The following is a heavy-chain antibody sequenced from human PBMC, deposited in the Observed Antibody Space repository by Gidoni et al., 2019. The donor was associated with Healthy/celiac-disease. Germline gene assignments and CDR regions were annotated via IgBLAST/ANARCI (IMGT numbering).Heavy chain of an antibody. CDR3: ARDSGTVTV. J-gene: IGHJ4*02. CDR1: GGSISSGDYY. D-gene: IGHD4-4*01. Sequence: QVQLQETAPGLVKPSQPLSLTCTLSGGSISSGDYYWSCIRQPPGKGLEWIGYIYYSGSTYYNPSLKSRVTISVDTSKNKFSLKLSSVTAADTAVYYCARDSGTVTVWGQGTMVTVSS. V-gene: IGHV4-30-4*01. CDR2: IYYSGST.